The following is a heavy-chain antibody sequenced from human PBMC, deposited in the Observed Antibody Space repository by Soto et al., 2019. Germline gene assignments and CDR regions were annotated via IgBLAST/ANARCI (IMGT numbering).Heavy chain of an antibody. D-gene: IGHD5-12*01. CDR1: VLTVSIYG. J-gene: IGHJ4*02. CDR3: ARGVLRRDGYPLF. Sequence: GGSVRLSSAASVLTVSIYGMHWLRQAPGKGLEWVAVIWYDGSNKYYADSVKGRFTISRDNSKNTLYLQMNSLRAEDTAVYYCARGVLRRDGYPLFWGQGTLVTVSS. V-gene: IGHV3-33*01. CDR2: IWYDGSNK.